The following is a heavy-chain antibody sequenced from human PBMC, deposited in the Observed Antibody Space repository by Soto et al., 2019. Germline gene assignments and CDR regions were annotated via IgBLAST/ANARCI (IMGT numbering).Heavy chain of an antibody. Sequence: GGSLRLSCAASGFTFSSYGMHWVRQAPGKGLEWVAVIWYDGSNKYYADSVKGRFTISRDNSKNTLYLQMNSLRAEDTAVYYCARGRKLWLNLGSWFDPWGQGTLVTVSS. CDR2: IWYDGSNK. D-gene: IGHD5-18*01. V-gene: IGHV3-33*01. CDR3: ARGRKLWLNLGSWFDP. J-gene: IGHJ5*02. CDR1: GFTFSSYG.